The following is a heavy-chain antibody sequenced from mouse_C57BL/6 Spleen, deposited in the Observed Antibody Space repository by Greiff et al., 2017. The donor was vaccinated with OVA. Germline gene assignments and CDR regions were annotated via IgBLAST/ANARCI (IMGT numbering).Heavy chain of an antibody. Sequence: QVQLQQPGAELVKPGASVKMSCKASGYTFTSYWITWVMQRPGQGLEWIGDIYPGSGSTNYNEKFKSKATLTVDTSSSTAYMQLSSLTSEDSAVYYCARGDYGSSYWYFDVWGTGTTVTVSS. D-gene: IGHD1-1*01. CDR3: ARGDYGSSYWYFDV. V-gene: IGHV1-55*01. CDR1: GYTFTSYW. J-gene: IGHJ1*03. CDR2: IYPGSGST.